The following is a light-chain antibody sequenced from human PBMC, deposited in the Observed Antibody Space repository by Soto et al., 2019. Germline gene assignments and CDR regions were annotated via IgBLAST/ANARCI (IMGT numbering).Light chain of an antibody. CDR1: RGSIASNY. CDR2: EDN. CDR3: QSYDATNQV. V-gene: IGLV6-57*01. J-gene: IGLJ3*02. Sequence: NFMLTQPHSVSASPGKTVIISCTRSRGSIASNYVQWYQQRPGSSPTTVIYEDNQRPSGVPDRFSGSIDSSSNSASLTISGLETEDEADYFCQSYDATNQVFGGGTQLTVL.